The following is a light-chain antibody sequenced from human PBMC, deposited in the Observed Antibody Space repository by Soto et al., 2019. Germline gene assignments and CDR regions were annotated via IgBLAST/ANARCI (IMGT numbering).Light chain of an antibody. CDR2: GAS. CDR3: QQYGSSPRT. V-gene: IGKV3-20*01. Sequence: EIVLTQSPGTLSLSPGERATLSCRASQSVSNNYLAWYQQKPGQAPRLLIYGASSRATGIPDRFSGSESGKDFTLTISRTEPEDFAVYYCQQYGSSPRTFGQGTKLEIK. J-gene: IGKJ2*01. CDR1: QSVSNNY.